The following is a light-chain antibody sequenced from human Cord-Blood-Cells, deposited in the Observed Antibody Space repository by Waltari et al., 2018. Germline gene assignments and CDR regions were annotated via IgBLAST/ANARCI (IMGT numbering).Light chain of an antibody. CDR1: QSISSW. Sequence: DIQMTQPPSPLSASVGDRVTITCRARQSISSWLAWYQQKPGKAPKLLIYKASSLESGVPSRFSGSGSGTEFTLTISSLQPDDFATYYCQQYNSYSTFGQGTKLEIK. CDR3: QQYNSYST. J-gene: IGKJ2*01. CDR2: KAS. V-gene: IGKV1-5*03.